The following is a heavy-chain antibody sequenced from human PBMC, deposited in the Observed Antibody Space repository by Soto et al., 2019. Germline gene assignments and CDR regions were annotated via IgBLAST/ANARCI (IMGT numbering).Heavy chain of an antibody. CDR2: IYHSGST. CDR3: ATLPHYGDPKPGF. Sequence: SETLSLTCAVSGVSISSSNWWSWVRQPPGKGLEWIGEIYHSGSTNYNPSLKSRVTISVDKSKNQFSLKLTSMTAADTAVYYCATLPHYGDPKPGFWGHGILVPASS. V-gene: IGHV4-4*02. J-gene: IGHJ4*01. CDR1: GVSISSSNW. D-gene: IGHD4-17*01.